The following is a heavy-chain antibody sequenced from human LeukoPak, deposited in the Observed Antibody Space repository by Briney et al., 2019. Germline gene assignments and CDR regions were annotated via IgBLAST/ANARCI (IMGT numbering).Heavy chain of an antibody. CDR3: ARADFWSGFENYYYYYMDV. Sequence: ASETLSLTCAVYGGSFSGYYWSWIRQPPGKGLEWIGELNHSGSTNYNPSLKSRVTISVDTSKNQFSLKLSSVTAADTAVYYCARADFWSGFENYYYYYMDVWGKGTTVTVSS. D-gene: IGHD3-3*01. CDR2: LNHSGST. J-gene: IGHJ6*03. V-gene: IGHV4-34*01. CDR1: GGSFSGYY.